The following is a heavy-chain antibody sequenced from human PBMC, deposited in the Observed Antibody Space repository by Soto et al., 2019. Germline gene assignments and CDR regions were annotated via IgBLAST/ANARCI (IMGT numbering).Heavy chain of an antibody. J-gene: IGHJ4*02. D-gene: IGHD6-13*01. CDR3: AKRYSSSWYYFEH. V-gene: IGHV3-23*01. Sequence: EVQLLESGGGLVQPGGSLRLSCAASGFTFSSYAMSWVRQAPGKGLEWVSTISAGGGTTYYADSVKGRFTISRDNSKNTLYVEMNSLRDEDTAVYYCAKRYSSSWYYFEHWGQGTLVTVSS. CDR2: ISAGGGTT. CDR1: GFTFSSYA.